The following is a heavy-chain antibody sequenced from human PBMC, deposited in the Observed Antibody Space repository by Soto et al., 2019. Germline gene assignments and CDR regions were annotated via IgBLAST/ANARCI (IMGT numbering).Heavy chain of an antibody. CDR2: IYYSGST. CDR3: ARMGYSYGFDY. Sequence: SETLSLTCTVSGGSISSYYWSWIRQPPGKGLEWIGYIYYSGSTNYTPSLKSRVTISVDTSKNQFSLKLSSVTAADTAVYYCARMGYSYGFDYWGQGTLVTVSS. D-gene: IGHD5-18*01. J-gene: IGHJ4*02. V-gene: IGHV4-59*01. CDR1: GGSISSYY.